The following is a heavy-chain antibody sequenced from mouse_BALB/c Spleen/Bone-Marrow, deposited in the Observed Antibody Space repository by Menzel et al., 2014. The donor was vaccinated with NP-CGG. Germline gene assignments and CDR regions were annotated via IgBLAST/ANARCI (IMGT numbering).Heavy chain of an antibody. Sequence: VQGVESGAELAKPGASVKMSCKASGHTFTSYWMHWVKQRPGQGLGWIGYINPSTGYTEYNQKFKDKATLTADKSSSTAYMQLSSLTSEDSAVYYCARYDGYEAHWGQGTLVTVSA. CDR1: GHTFTSYW. D-gene: IGHD2-3*01. V-gene: IGHV1-7*01. J-gene: IGHJ3*01. CDR3: ARYDGYEAH. CDR2: INPSTGYT.